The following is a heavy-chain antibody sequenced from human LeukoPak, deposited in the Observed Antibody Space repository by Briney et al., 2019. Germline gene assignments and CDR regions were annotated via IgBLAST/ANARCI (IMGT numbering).Heavy chain of an antibody. CDR2: ISSSSSNI. CDR1: GFTFSSYS. Sequence: GGSLRLSCAASGFTFSSYSINWVRQAPGKGLDWVSYISSSSSNIYYADSVKGRFTISRDNAKKSLYLQMNSLRAEDTAVYYCARILHTAMITYYYYGMDVWGQGTTVTVSS. D-gene: IGHD5-18*01. J-gene: IGHJ6*02. CDR3: ARILHTAMITYYYYGMDV. V-gene: IGHV3-48*04.